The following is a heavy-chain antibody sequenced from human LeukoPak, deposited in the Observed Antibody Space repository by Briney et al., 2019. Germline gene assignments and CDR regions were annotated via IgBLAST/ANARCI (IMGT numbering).Heavy chain of an antibody. D-gene: IGHD3-22*01. J-gene: IGHJ4*02. CDR3: ARVRGRYYYDSSGLSPGDFDY. Sequence: GGSLRLSCAASGFTVSSNYMSWVRQAPGKGLEWVSVIYSGGSTYYADSVKGRFTISRDNSKNTLYLQMNSLRAEDTAVYYFARVRGRYYYDSSGLSPGDFDYWGQGTLVTVSS. CDR2: IYSGGST. CDR1: GFTVSSNY. V-gene: IGHV3-53*01.